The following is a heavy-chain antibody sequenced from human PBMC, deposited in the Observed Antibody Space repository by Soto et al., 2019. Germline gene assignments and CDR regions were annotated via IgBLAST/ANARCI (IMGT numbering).Heavy chain of an antibody. D-gene: IGHD1-26*01. V-gene: IGHV3-72*01. J-gene: IGHJ4*02. CDR3: ATGVVGAADY. CDR1: GFTFSDHY. Sequence: EVQLVESGGGLVQPGGSLRLSCAASGFTFSDHYMGWVRQAPGKGLQWVGRTRNKADSYTTEYAASVKGRFTISRDDSKNSLYLQMNSLKTEDTAVYYCATGVVGAADYWGQGTLVTVSS. CDR2: TRNKADSYTT.